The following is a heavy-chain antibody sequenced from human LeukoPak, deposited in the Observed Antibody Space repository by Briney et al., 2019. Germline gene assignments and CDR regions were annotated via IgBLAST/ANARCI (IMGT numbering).Heavy chain of an antibody. V-gene: IGHV3-23*01. D-gene: IGHD4-17*01. CDR1: GFTFTHYA. J-gene: IGHJ4*02. Sequence: GGSLRLSCVASGFTFTHYAMTWVRQAPGKGLEWVSDISASGSTIHYADSVKGRFTVSRDNSKNTVFLEMISLRVEDTALYHCAKGHGDWGGNYLDHWGQGAQVTVSS. CDR3: AKGHGDWGGNYLDH. CDR2: ISASGSTI.